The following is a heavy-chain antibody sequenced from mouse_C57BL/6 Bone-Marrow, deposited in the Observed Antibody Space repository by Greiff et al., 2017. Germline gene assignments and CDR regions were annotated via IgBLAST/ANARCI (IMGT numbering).Heavy chain of an antibody. J-gene: IGHJ1*03. CDR3: ARDYYGSSWYFDF. Sequence: VQLQHSGPELVKPGASVKISCKASGYTFTDYYINWVKESHGWSLEWIGDINPNNGGTSYNQKFKGKATLTVDKSSSTAYMELRSLTSEDSAVYYCARDYYGSSWYFDFWGTGTTVTVSS. CDR1: GYTFTDYY. D-gene: IGHD1-1*01. V-gene: IGHV1-26*01. CDR2: INPNNGGT.